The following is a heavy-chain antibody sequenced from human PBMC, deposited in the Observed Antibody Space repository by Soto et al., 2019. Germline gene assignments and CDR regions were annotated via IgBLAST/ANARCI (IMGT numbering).Heavy chain of an antibody. D-gene: IGHD6-13*01. J-gene: IGHJ6*02. CDR2: IVHVFPSV. V-gene: IGHV1-69*18. Sequence: QVQLVQSGAEAKRPGSSVKVSCKASGGAFNNYAIYWVRQAPGQGLEWLGTIVHVFPSVYYAPRFQGRLTITADGSTDTVYMMLTSLKSEDTAVYYWAREMPSTAAAYFYYGLNVWGQGTSVTVSS. CDR1: GGAFNNYA. CDR3: AREMPSTAAAYFYYGLNV.